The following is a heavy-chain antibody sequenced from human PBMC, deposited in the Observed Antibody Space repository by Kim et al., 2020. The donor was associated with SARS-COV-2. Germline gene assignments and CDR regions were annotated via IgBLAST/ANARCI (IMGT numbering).Heavy chain of an antibody. Sequence: SETLSLTCTVSGGSISSYYWSWIRQPPGKGLEWIGYIYYSGSTNYNPSLKSRVTISVDTSKNQFSLKLSSVTAADTAVYYCARHKPGEAAAADYWGQGTLVTVSS. J-gene: IGHJ4*02. V-gene: IGHV4-59*08. CDR3: ARHKPGEAAAADY. CDR1: GGSISSYY. CDR2: IYYSGST. D-gene: IGHD6-13*01.